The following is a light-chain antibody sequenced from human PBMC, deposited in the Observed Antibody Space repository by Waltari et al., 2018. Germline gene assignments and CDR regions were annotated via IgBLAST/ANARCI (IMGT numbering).Light chain of an antibody. J-gene: IGLJ3*02. Sequence: QSALTQPASVSGSPGQSITIPCTGGRSDFGIPSYVSWYRQDAGKAPQLLISEVNKRPSGVSNRFSGSKSGNTASLTISGLQADDEADYYCCSYAGSYTWVFGGGTRLTVL. CDR2: EVN. CDR1: RSDFGIPSY. V-gene: IGLV2-23*02. CDR3: CSYAGSYTWV.